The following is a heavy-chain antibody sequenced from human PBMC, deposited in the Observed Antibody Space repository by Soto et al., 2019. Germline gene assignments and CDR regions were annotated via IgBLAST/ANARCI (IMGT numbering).Heavy chain of an antibody. CDR2: IYYSGIT. D-gene: IGHD7-27*01. CDR1: GRSISSGDYY. J-gene: IGHJ4*02. CDR3: ARDGPPVMGTPLGY. V-gene: IGHV4-30-4*01. Sequence: LSLTCTVSGRSISSGDYYWSWIRQPPGKGLEWIGYIYYSGITYYNPSLNSRFTISVDTSKNQFSLKLSSVTAADTAVYYCARDGPPVMGTPLGYLGQGTPVPVS.